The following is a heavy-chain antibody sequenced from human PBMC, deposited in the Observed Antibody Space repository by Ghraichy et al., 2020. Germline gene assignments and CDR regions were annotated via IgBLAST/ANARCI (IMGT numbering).Heavy chain of an antibody. CDR1: GFTFSSYS. CDR2: ISSSSSYI. CDR3: ARVPDYYYDSSGSYYFDY. V-gene: IGHV3-21*01. J-gene: IGHJ4*02. Sequence: SCAASGFTFSSYSMNWVRQAPGKGLEWVSSISSSSSYIYYADSVKGRFTISRDNAKNSLYLQMNSLRAEDTAVYYCARVPDYYYDSSGSYYFDYWGQGTLVTVSS. D-gene: IGHD3-22*01.